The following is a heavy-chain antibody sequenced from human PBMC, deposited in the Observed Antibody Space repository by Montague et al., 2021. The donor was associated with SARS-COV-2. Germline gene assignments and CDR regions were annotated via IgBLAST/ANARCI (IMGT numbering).Heavy chain of an antibody. CDR3: ARGAGESSSWYLAFEI. V-gene: IGHV4-59*02. J-gene: IGHJ3*02. CDR1: SGSVSSYY. D-gene: IGHD6-13*01. Sequence: SETLSLTCTVSSGSVSSYYWSWIRQPPGKGLEWIGYIYHSGSTNYNPSLKSRVTISVDTSKNQFSLKLSSVTAADTAVYYCARGAGESSSWYLAFEIWGQGTMVTVSS. CDR2: IYHSGST.